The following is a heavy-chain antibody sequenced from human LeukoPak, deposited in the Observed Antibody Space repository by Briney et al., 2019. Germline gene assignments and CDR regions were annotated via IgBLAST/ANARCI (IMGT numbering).Heavy chain of an antibody. D-gene: IGHD1-26*01. CDR1: GFTFSSYA. CDR3: AKGQKWELPLDY. CDR2: ISYDGSNK. Sequence: PGGSLRLSCAASGFTFSSYAMHWVRQAPGKGLEWVAVISYDGSNKYYADSVKGRFTISRYNSKNTLYLQMNSLRADDTAVYYCAKGQKWELPLDYWGQGTLVTVSS. J-gene: IGHJ4*02. V-gene: IGHV3-30-3*01.